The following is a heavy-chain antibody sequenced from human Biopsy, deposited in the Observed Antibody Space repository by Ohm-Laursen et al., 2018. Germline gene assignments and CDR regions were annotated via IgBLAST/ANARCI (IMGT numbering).Heavy chain of an antibody. V-gene: IGHV3-20*04. Sequence: SLRLSCAASGFTFDDYGMTWVRQVPGKGLEWVSGITWSGGTTSYVDSVKGRFTISRDNAKKSLYLQMNSLRPEDTAVYYCARTRLSIVIKPAAVVFDNWGQGTLVTVSS. CDR3: ARTRLSIVIKPAAVVFDN. D-gene: IGHD2-2*01. CDR2: ITWSGGTT. J-gene: IGHJ4*02. CDR1: GFTFDDYG.